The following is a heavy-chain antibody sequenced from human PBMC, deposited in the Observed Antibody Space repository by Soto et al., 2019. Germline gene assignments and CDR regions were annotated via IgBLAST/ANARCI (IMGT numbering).Heavy chain of an antibody. CDR2: IIPIFGTA. J-gene: IGHJ4*02. Sequence: ASVKVSCKASGGTFSSYAISWVRQAPGQGLEWMGGIIPIFGTANYAQKFQGRVTVTADESTSTAYMELSSLRSEDTAVYYCAREYYYDSRGYNMMPLVYLREGPLITVS. V-gene: IGHV1-69*13. D-gene: IGHD3-22*01. CDR3: AREYYYDSRGYNMMPLVY. CDR1: GGTFSSYA.